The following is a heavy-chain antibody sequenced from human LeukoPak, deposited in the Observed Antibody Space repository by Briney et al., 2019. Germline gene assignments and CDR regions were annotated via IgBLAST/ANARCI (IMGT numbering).Heavy chain of an antibody. Sequence: PSETLSLTCTGSGGSISGYFWSWIRQPPGKGPEWIGYIYSTGTTNYSPSLSSRVTISVDTSKNQLSLNLRFVTATDTAVYHCARHNPPPTGLCSGTSCFMSGSQYFYMDVWGKGTSVTVS. J-gene: IGHJ6*03. D-gene: IGHD2-2*01. V-gene: IGHV4-4*09. CDR2: IYSTGTT. CDR3: ARHNPPPTGLCSGTSCFMSGSQYFYMDV. CDR1: GGSISGYF.